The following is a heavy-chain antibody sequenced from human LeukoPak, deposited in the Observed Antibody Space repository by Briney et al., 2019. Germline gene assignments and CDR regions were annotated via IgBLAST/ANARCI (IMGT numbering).Heavy chain of an antibody. J-gene: IGHJ5*02. Sequence: SVKVSCKASGGTFSSYAISWVRQAHGQGLEWMGGIIPIFGTANYAQKFQGRVTITADESTSTAYMELSSLRSEDTAVYYCARVAGNVLRFLEWFPNWFDPWGQGTLVTVSS. D-gene: IGHD3-3*01. CDR3: ARVAGNVLRFLEWFPNWFDP. CDR2: IIPIFGTA. V-gene: IGHV1-69*01. CDR1: GGTFSSYA.